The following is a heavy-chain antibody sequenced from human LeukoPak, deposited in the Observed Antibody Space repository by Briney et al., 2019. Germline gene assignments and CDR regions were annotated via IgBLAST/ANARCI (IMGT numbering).Heavy chain of an antibody. CDR1: GFTFSSYA. Sequence: PGGSLRLSCAASGFTFSSYAMSWVRQAPGKGLEWVSTISGSGDSTYYAGSVKGRFTISRDNSKNTLSLQMNSLRAEDTAVYYCARVVVSSSSDYFDYWGQGTLVTVSS. V-gene: IGHV3-23*01. CDR3: ARVVVSSSSDYFDY. CDR2: ISGSGDST. D-gene: IGHD6-6*01. J-gene: IGHJ4*02.